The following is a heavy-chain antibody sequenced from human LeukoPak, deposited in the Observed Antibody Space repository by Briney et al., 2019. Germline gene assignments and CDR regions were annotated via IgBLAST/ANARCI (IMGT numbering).Heavy chain of an antibody. CDR2: IYHSGST. CDR1: GYSISSGYY. D-gene: IGHD7-27*01. CDR3: ARLTGDDYYYMDV. V-gene: IGHV4-38-2*02. J-gene: IGHJ6*03. Sequence: PSETLSLTCTVSGYSISSGYYWGWIRQPPGKGLEWIGCIYHSGSTYYNPSLKSRVTISVDTSKNQFSLKLSSVTAADTAVYYCARLTGDDYYYMDVWGKGTTVTVSS.